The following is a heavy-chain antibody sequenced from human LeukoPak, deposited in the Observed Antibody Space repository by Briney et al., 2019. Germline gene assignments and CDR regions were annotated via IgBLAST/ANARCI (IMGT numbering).Heavy chain of an antibody. CDR2: ISSSSSYI. V-gene: IGHV3-21*01. Sequence: PGGSLRLSCAASGFTLINYSMNWVRQAPGKGLEWASFISSSSSYIYYVDSLKGRFTISRDNAKNSLYLQMNGLRAEDTAVYYCARAYGSGNRYFDSWGQGTLVTVSS. D-gene: IGHD3-10*01. J-gene: IGHJ4*02. CDR3: ARAYGSGNRYFDS. CDR1: GFTLINYS.